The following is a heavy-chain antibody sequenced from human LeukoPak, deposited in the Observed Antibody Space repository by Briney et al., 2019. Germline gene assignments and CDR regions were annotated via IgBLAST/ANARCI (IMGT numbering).Heavy chain of an antibody. Sequence: SETLSLTCTVSGGSISSYYWSWIRQPPGKGLEWIGYIYYSGSTNYNPSLKSRVTISVDTSNNQFSLKLSSVTAADTAVYYCARGNIAVAGNFDSWGQGTLVTVSS. CDR2: IYYSGST. CDR1: GGSISSYY. CDR3: ARGNIAVAGNFDS. V-gene: IGHV4-59*01. D-gene: IGHD6-19*01. J-gene: IGHJ4*02.